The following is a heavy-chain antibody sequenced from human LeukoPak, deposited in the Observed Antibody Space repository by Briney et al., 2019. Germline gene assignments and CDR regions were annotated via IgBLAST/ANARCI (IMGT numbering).Heavy chain of an antibody. CDR3: AKDQGIVVVPAALSGYSSSWIFDY. V-gene: IGHV3-30*02. J-gene: IGHJ4*02. Sequence: GGSLRLSCAASGFTFSSYGMHWVRQAPGKGLEWVAFIRYDGSNKYYADSVKGRFTISRDNSKNTLYLQMNSLRAEDTAVYYCAKDQGIVVVPAALSGYSSSWIFDYWGQGTLVTVSS. CDR2: IRYDGSNK. CDR1: GFTFSSYG. D-gene: IGHD2-2*01.